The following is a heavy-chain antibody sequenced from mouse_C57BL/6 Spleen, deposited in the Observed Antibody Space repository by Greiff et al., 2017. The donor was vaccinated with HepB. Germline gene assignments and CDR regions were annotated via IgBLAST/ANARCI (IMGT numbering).Heavy chain of an antibody. V-gene: IGHV1-64*01. J-gene: IGHJ1*03. CDR2: IHPNSGST. Sequence: QVQLQQPGAELVKPGASVKLSCKASGYTFTSYWMHWVKQRPGQGLEWIGMIHPNSGSTNYNEKFKSKATLTVDKSSSTAYMQLSSLTSEDSAVYYCCGYDLLLYFDVWGTGTTVTVSS. D-gene: IGHD2-10*01. CDR3: CGYDLLLYFDV. CDR1: GYTFTSYW.